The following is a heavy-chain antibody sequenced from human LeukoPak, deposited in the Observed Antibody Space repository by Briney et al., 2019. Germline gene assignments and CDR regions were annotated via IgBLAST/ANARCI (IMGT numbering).Heavy chain of an antibody. CDR1: GFTFSSYA. D-gene: IGHD6-19*01. CDR3: AKGIGIGWYSCNF. V-gene: IGHV3-23*01. J-gene: IGHJ4*02. Sequence: PGGSLRLSCAASGFTFSSYAMSWVRQAPGKGLEWVSTFSVRDGNTYYADSVKGRFTISRDNSKNTLYLQMNSLRAEDTAVYYCAKGIGIGWYSCNFWGQGTLVTVSS. CDR2: FSVRDGNT.